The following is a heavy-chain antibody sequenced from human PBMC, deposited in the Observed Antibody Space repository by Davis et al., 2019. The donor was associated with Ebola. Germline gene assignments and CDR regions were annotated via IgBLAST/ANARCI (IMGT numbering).Heavy chain of an antibody. J-gene: IGHJ4*02. V-gene: IGHV3-53*01. Sequence: PGGSLRLSCAASGFTVTNNFINWVRQPPGRGLEWVSITYSDGRTFYVDSVKGRFTVSRNNSNNMIYLQMNSLRPEDTAVYYCVRGVPWDGIDSNWGQGTLVTVSS. CDR1: GFTVTNNF. CDR3: VRGVPWDGIDSN. D-gene: IGHD6-13*01. CDR2: TYSDGRT.